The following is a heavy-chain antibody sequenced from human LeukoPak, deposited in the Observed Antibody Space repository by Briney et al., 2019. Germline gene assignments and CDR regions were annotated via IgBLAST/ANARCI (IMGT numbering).Heavy chain of an antibody. CDR3: ARYCCTSTRCPGIEH. CDR2: IYNSGSV. CDR1: SGSINSGNYF. Sequence: SETRSLTCTVSSGSINSGNYFWTWIRQPPGKGLEWIGCIYNSGSVYYNPSLNSRVTISADASKSQFSLKLTSETAADTAVYYCARYCCTSTRCPGIEHWGQGTLVTVSS. J-gene: IGHJ1*01. V-gene: IGHV4-30-4*01. D-gene: IGHD2-2*02.